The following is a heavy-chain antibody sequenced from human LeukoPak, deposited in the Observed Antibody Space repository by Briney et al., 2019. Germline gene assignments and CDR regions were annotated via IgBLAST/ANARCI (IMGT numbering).Heavy chain of an antibody. V-gene: IGHV3-23*01. Sequence: GGSLRLSCADSGFTSTFYAMSWVRQAPGKGLEWVSGISGSGVNTYYADSVKGRFTISRDNSKNTLYLQMNSLRAEDTAVYYCAKGPYYEVRYEYYQQWGQGTLVTFSS. CDR1: GFTSTFYA. CDR2: ISGSGVNT. CDR3: AKGPYYEVRYEYYQQ. J-gene: IGHJ1*01. D-gene: IGHD1-26*01.